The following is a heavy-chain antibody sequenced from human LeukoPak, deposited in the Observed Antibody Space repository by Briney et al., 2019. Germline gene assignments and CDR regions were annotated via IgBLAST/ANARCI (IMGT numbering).Heavy chain of an antibody. J-gene: IGHJ4*02. CDR3: AKVSDIVVVPAARFDY. CDR2: ISGSGGST. CDR1: GFTFSSYA. Sequence: GGSLRLSCAASGFTFSSYAMSWVRQAPGKGLKWVSGISGSGGSTYYADSVKGRFTISRDNSKNTLYLQMNSLRAEDTAVYYCAKVSDIVVVPAARFDYWGQGTLVTVSS. V-gene: IGHV3-23*01. D-gene: IGHD2-2*01.